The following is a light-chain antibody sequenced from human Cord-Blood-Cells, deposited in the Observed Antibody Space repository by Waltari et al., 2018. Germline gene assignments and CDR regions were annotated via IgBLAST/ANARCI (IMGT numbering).Light chain of an antibody. V-gene: IGKV3-20*01. CDR3: QQYGSSIFT. CDR1: QSVSSSY. Sequence: EIVLTQSPGTLSLSPGERATLSCRASQSVSSSYLAWYQQKPGQAPRLLIYGASSRAPVIPDRFSGSGSGTDFTLTISRLEPEDFAVYYCQQYGSSIFTFGPGTKVDIK. J-gene: IGKJ3*01. CDR2: GAS.